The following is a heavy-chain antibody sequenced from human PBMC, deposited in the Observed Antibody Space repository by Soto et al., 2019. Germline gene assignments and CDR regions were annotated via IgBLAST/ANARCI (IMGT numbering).Heavy chain of an antibody. CDR2: INTGNGDS. D-gene: IGHD6-19*01. CDR1: GYVFTSFA. Sequence: ASVNVYCKTSGYVFTSFAIHWMRQAPGQGPERMGWINTGNGDSKYSEKFQDRVTITRDTSATTAYMELSSLRSEDTAVYYCAGEAGAGTFYAFDIWGQGTMVT. CDR3: AGEAGAGTFYAFDI. J-gene: IGHJ3*02. V-gene: IGHV1-3*04.